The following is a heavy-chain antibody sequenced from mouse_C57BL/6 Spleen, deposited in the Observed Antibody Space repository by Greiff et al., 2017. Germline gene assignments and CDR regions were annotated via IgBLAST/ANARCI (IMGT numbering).Heavy chain of an antibody. CDR1: GYTFTSYW. CDR2: INPSNGGT. J-gene: IGHJ1*03. Sequence: QVQLQQPGTELVKPGASVKLSCKASGYTFTSYWMHWVKQRPGQGLEWIGNINPSNGGTNYNEKFKSKATLPVDKSSSTAYMQLSSLTSEDSAVYYCARSPYDYDGDWYFDVWGTGTTVTVSS. V-gene: IGHV1-53*01. D-gene: IGHD2-4*01. CDR3: ARSPYDYDGDWYFDV.